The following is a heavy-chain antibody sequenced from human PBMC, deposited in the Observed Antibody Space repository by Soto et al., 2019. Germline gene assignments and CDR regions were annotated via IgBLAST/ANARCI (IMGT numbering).Heavy chain of an antibody. CDR1: GFTFSSYE. J-gene: IGHJ3*01. CDR3: ASLSAVAGTSDY. V-gene: IGHV3-48*03. CDR2: ISSSGSTI. Sequence: PGGSLRLSCAASGFTFSSYEMNWVRQAPGEGLEWVSYISSSGSTIYYADSVKGRFTISRDNAKNSLYLQMHSLRAEDTAVYYCASLSAVAGTSDYWGPGKMV. D-gene: IGHD6-19*01.